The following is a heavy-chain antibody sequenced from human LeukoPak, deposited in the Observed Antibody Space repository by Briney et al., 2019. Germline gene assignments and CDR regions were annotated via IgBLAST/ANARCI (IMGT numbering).Heavy chain of an antibody. CDR1: GGSISSGSYY. CDR2: IYTSGST. D-gene: IGHD2-2*01. CDR3: AREGEDCSSTSCYRWFDP. J-gene: IGHJ5*02. Sequence: SETLSLTCTVSGGSISSGSYYWSWIRQPAGKGLEWTGRIYTSGSTNYNPSLKSRVTISVDTSKNQFSLKLSSVTAADTAVYYCAREGEDCSSTSCYRWFDPWGQGTLVTVSS. V-gene: IGHV4-61*02.